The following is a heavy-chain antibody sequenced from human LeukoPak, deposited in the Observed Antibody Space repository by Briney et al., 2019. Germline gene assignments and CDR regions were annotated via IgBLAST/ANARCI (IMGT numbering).Heavy chain of an antibody. J-gene: IGHJ4*02. CDR1: GFTFSSYS. V-gene: IGHV3-48*02. CDR3: ARGGEGVLDY. CDR2: ISSGSSTI. Sequence: PGGSLRLSCAASGFTFSSYSMNWVRQAPGKGLEWVSYISSGSSTIHYADSMKGRFTISRDNAKNSLYLQMNSLRDEDTAVYYCARGGEGVLDYWGQGTLVTVSS. D-gene: IGHD3-3*01.